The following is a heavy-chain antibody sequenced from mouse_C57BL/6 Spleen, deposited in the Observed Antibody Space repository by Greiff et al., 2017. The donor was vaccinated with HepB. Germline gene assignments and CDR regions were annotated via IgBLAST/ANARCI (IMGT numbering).Heavy chain of an antibody. Sequence: VQLQQSGPELVKPGASVKISCKASGYSFTGYYMNWVKQSPEKSLEWIGEINPSTGGTTYNQKFKAKATLTVDKSSSTAYMQLKGLTSDDSAVYYCASAIVPSLFYYWGQGTTLTVAS. D-gene: IGHD5-1*01. J-gene: IGHJ2*01. CDR1: GYSFTGYY. CDR3: ASAIVPSLFYY. V-gene: IGHV1-42*01. CDR2: INPSTGGT.